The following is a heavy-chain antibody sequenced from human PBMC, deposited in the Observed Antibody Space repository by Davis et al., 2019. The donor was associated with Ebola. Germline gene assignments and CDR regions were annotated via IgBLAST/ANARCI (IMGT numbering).Heavy chain of an antibody. CDR1: GFIFSSYG. CDR3: ARPIRDSGIRLLAY. CDR2: ISYDGSNK. V-gene: IGHV3-30*03. Sequence: GESLKISCAASGFIFSSYGMHWVRQAPGKGLEWVAVISYDGSNKYYADSVKGRFTISRDNSKDSLYLQMHSLRAEDTAVYYCARPIRDSGIRLLAYWGQGTLVTVSS. D-gene: IGHD2-21*02. J-gene: IGHJ4*02.